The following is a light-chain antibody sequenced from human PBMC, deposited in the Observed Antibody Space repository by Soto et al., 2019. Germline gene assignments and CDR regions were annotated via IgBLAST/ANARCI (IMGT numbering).Light chain of an antibody. CDR3: SSYAGSKNWV. CDR1: SSDVGDYNY. Sequence: QSVLTQPPSASGSPGQSVTISCTGTSSDVGDYNYVSWYQQHPGKAPKLIIYEVNKRPSGVPDRFSGSKSGNTASLTVSGLQAEDEADYYCSSYAGSKNWVFGGGTKVTVL. J-gene: IGLJ3*02. CDR2: EVN. V-gene: IGLV2-8*01.